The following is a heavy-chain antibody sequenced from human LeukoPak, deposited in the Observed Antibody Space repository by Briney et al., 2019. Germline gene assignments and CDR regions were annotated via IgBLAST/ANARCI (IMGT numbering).Heavy chain of an antibody. CDR1: GGSFSGYY. CDR3: ARGGYFDY. CDR2: INDSGRT. J-gene: IGHJ4*02. V-gene: IGHV4-34*01. Sequence: SETLSLTCAVYGGSFSGYYWSWIRQPPGKGLEWIGEINDSGRTNYNPSLKSRVTISGDTSMNQFSLKLSSVTAADTAVYYCARGGYFDYWGQGTLVTVSS.